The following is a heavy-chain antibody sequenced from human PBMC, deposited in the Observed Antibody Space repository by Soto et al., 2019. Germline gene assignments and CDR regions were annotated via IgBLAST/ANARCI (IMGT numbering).Heavy chain of an antibody. J-gene: IGHJ4*02. CDR3: ARGLGVRYFDWSLFDY. Sequence: SVKVSCKASGGTFSSYTISWVRQSPGQGLEWMGRIIPILGIANYAQKFQGRVTITADKSTSTAYMELSSLRSEDTAVYYCARGLGVRYFDWSLFDYWGQGTLVTVSS. D-gene: IGHD3-9*01. CDR1: GGTFSSYT. V-gene: IGHV1-69*02. CDR2: IIPILGIA.